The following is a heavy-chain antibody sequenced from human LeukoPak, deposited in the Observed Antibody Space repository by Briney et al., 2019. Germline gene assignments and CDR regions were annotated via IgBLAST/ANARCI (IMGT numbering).Heavy chain of an antibody. J-gene: IGHJ5*02. V-gene: IGHV3-23*01. CDR1: GFIFRNYA. CDR2: ITGSGDTT. D-gene: IGHD6-19*01. Sequence: GASLRLSCAASGFIFRNYAMSWVRQAPGKGLEWVSAITGSGDTTYYADSVKGRFTISRDNSKNTLYLQMNSLRAEDTAVYYCAKDAVAAHNWFDPWGQGTLVTVSS. CDR3: AKDAVAAHNWFDP.